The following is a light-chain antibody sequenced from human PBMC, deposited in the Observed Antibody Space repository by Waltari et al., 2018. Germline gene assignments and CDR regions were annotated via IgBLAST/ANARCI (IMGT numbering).Light chain of an antibody. Sequence: DIQMTQSPSSLSASVGDRVTITCQASQDITNHLNWYQHKPGKAPNLLIYDASNLETGVPSRFSGSGSGTDFTFTISSLQSEDFAVYYCQQYEDWPPITFGGGTKVEIK. J-gene: IGKJ4*01. CDR1: QDITNH. V-gene: IGKV1-33*01. CDR2: DAS. CDR3: QQYEDWPPIT.